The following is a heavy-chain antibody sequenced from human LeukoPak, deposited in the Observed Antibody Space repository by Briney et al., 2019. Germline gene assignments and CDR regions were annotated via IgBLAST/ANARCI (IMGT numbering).Heavy chain of an antibody. CDR3: ARGGDILTGYYYYFDY. V-gene: IGHV4-61*02. J-gene: IGHJ4*02. CDR2: IYTSGST. CDR1: GGSISSGSYY. D-gene: IGHD3-9*01. Sequence: SETLSLTCTVSGGSISSGSYYWSWIRQPAGKGLEWIGRIYTSGSTNYNPSLKSRVTISVDTSKNQFSLKLSSVTAADTAVYYCARGGDILTGYYYYFDYWGQGTLVTVSS.